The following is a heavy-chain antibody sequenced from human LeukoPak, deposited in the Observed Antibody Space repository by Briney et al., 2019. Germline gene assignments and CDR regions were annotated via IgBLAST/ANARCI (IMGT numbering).Heavy chain of an antibody. J-gene: IGHJ4*02. CDR3: AKVDAYYYDSSGYYYVPFDY. V-gene: IGHV3-23*01. CDR1: GFTFSSYA. Sequence: RGSLRLSCAASGFTFSSYAMSWVSQAPGKGLEWVSAISGSGGSTYYADSVKGRFTISRDNSKNTLYLQMNSLRAEDTAVYYCAKVDAYYYDSSGYYYVPFDYWGQGTLVTVSS. D-gene: IGHD3-22*01. CDR2: ISGSGGST.